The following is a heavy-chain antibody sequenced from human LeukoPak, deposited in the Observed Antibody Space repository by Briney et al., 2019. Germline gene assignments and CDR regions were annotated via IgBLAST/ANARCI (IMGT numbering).Heavy chain of an antibody. V-gene: IGHV1-18*01. J-gene: IGHJ3*02. CDR2: ISAYNGNT. CDR1: GYTFTSYG. D-gene: IGHD3-9*01. Sequence: GASVKVSCKASGYTFTSYGISWVRQAPGQGLEWMGWISAYNGNTNYAQKLQGRVTMTTDTSTSTAYMELRSLRSDDTAVYYCARLTEYYDILTGYRLRSPSAFDIWGQGTMVTVSS. CDR3: ARLTEYYDILTGYRLRSPSAFDI.